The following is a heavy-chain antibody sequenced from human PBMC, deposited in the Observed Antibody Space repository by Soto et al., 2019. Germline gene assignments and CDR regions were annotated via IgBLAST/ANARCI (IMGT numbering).Heavy chain of an antibody. D-gene: IGHD6-19*01. Sequence: QLHLVQSGAVVKKPGASVTVSCSASGYPVTAYYMHWVRQAPGLGLGWMGGINPATGAAKYTQTFPGRVTMTRDPSTSTVFMELSGLTSENTAGFYCARGGGVGVAGSAAFDMWGQGTLVTVSS. CDR1: GYPVTAYY. CDR2: INPATGAA. CDR3: ARGGGVGVAGSAAFDM. V-gene: IGHV1-2*02. J-gene: IGHJ3*02.